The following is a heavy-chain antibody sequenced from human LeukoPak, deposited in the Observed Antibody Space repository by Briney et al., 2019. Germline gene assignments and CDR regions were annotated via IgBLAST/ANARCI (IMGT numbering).Heavy chain of an antibody. J-gene: IGHJ4*02. D-gene: IGHD2-15*01. CDR2: IYYSGST. CDR1: GGSISSYY. Sequence: PSETLSLTCTVSGGSISSYYWSWIRQPPGKGLEWIGYIYYSGSTNYNPSLKSRVTISVDTSKNQFSLKLSSVTAADTAVYYCATDCSGSSCYPAGFDYWGQGIPVTVSS. CDR3: ATDCSGSSCYPAGFDY. V-gene: IGHV4-59*12.